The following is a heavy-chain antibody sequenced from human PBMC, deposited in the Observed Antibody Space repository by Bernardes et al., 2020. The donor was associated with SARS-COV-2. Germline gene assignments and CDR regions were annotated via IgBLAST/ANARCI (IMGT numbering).Heavy chain of an antibody. Sequence: GGSLRLSCAASGFTFSSYGMHWVRQAPGKGLEWVAVIWYDGSNKYYTDSVKGRFTISRDNSKNTLYLQMNSLRAEDTAVYYCARLWDFGNRPRLWSGHYRLQDYRGQGTLVTVSS. CDR1: GFTFSSYG. CDR2: IWYDGSNK. V-gene: IGHV3-33*08. J-gene: IGHJ4*02. CDR3: ARLWDFGNRPRLWSGHYRLQDY. D-gene: IGHD3-3*01.